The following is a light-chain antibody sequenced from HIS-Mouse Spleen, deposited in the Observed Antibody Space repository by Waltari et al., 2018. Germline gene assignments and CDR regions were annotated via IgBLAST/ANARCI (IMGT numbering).Light chain of an antibody. CDR3: QSADSSGTYYV. CDR2: KDS. Sequence: SYELTQPPSVSVSPGQTARITCSGDALPTQYAYWYQQKQGQAPVLVLYKDSERPSGIPERFSGSSSGTTVTLTISGVQAEDEADYYCQSADSSGTYYVFGTGTKVTVL. CDR1: ALPTQY. V-gene: IGLV3-25*03. J-gene: IGLJ1*01.